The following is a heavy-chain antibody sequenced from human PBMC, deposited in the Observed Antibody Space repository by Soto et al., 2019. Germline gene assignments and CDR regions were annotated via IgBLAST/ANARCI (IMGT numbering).Heavy chain of an antibody. J-gene: IGHJ4*02. Sequence: EVQLLASGGGLVQPGGSLRLSCAASGFTFSSYAMSWVRQAPGKGLEWVSAISGSGGSTYYADSVKGRFTISRDNSKNTLYLQMNSLRAEDTAVYYCAKEYYYDSSGYYGGYFDYWGQGTLVTVSS. CDR2: ISGSGGST. V-gene: IGHV3-23*01. CDR3: AKEYYYDSSGYYGGYFDY. D-gene: IGHD3-22*01. CDR1: GFTFSSYA.